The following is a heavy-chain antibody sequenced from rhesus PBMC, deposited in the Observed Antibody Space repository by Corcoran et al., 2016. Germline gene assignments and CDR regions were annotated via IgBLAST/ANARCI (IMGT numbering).Heavy chain of an antibody. CDR2: IYPGDSDT. V-gene: IGHV5S1*01. CDR1: GYSFTSSW. D-gene: IGHD2-21*01. CDR3: AKGYCTTSGCSFDY. Sequence: EVQLVQSGAEVKRPGESLRISCKTSGYSFTSSWINWVRQMPGKGLEWMGRIYPGDSDTRYSPSFQGQVTISAAKSLSTTYLQWSSLKASDTATYYCAKGYCTTSGCSFDYWGQGVLVTVSS. J-gene: IGHJ4*01.